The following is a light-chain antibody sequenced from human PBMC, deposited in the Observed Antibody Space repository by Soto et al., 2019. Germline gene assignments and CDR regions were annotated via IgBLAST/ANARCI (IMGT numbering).Light chain of an antibody. J-gene: IGLJ1*01. CDR3: SSHTSSSTPHYV. CDR2: EVS. V-gene: IGLV2-14*01. CDR1: SSDVGGYNY. Sequence: QSVLTQPASVSGSPGQSITISCTGTSSDVGGYNYVSWYQQHPGKAPKLMIYEVSNRPSGVSNRFSGSKSGNTASLTISGLQAEDEADYYCSSHTSSSTPHYVFGTGTKVTVL.